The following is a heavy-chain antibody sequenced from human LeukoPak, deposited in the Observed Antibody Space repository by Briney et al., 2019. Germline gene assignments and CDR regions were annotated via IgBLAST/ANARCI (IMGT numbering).Heavy chain of an antibody. CDR1: GYTFTDHS. CDR3: SRDSVDSSGQGDLQH. J-gene: IGHJ1*01. Sequence: GASVKVSCKASGYTFTDHSLYWVRQAPGQGLEWVGWVNTNSSATSYAQRFQGRVTMTRDTSINTAYMELNRLTSEDTAVYYCSRDSVDSSGQGDLQHWGQGTLVSVSS. D-gene: IGHD3-22*01. CDR2: VNTNSSAT. V-gene: IGHV1-2*02.